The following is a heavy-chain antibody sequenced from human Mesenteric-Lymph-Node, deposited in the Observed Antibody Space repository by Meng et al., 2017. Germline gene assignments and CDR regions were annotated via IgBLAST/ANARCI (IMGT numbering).Heavy chain of an antibody. Sequence: GESLKISCAASGFTFSSYAMHWVRQAPGKWLEWVAVISYDGSNKYSADSVKGRFTISRDNSKNTLYLQMNSLRAEDTAVYYCARGGVAAASNYWYFDLWGRGTLVTVSS. D-gene: IGHD6-13*01. CDR1: GFTFSSYA. CDR2: ISYDGSNK. V-gene: IGHV3-30*04. J-gene: IGHJ2*01. CDR3: ARGGVAAASNYWYFDL.